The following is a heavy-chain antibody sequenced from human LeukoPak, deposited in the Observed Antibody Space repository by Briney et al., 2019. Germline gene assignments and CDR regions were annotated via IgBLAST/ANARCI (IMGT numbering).Heavy chain of an antibody. D-gene: IGHD3-22*01. CDR3: ARGRYDSSGYYALFDY. Sequence: GGTLRLSCAASGFTFSNYNMNWVRQAPGKGLEWVSSISRSSIYKYYADSMKGRFTISRDNAKNSVYLQVNSVRAEDTAVYYCARGRYDSSGYYALFDYWGRGTLVAVSS. CDR1: GFTFSNYN. CDR2: ISRSSIYK. V-gene: IGHV3-21*01. J-gene: IGHJ4*02.